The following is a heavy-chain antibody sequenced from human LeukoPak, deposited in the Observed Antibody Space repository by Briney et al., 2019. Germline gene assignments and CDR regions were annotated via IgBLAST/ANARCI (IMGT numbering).Heavy chain of an antibody. Sequence: SETLSLTCTVSGGSISTYYWSWIRQPPGKGLEWIGHLYNSGSTNYHPSLQSRLTISVDTSKNQFSLRLSSVTAADTAVYYCARAVADKTFDYWGPGTLVTVSS. V-gene: IGHV4-59*08. J-gene: IGHJ4*02. CDR2: LYNSGST. CDR1: GGSISTYY. CDR3: ARAVADKTFDY.